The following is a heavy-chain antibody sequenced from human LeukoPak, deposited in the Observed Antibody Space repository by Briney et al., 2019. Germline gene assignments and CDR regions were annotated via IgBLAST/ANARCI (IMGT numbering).Heavy chain of an antibody. J-gene: IGHJ4*01. CDR2: ISYDGSNK. V-gene: IGHV3-30*18. D-gene: IGHD3-22*01. CDR1: GFTLSSYG. Sequence: PGGSLRLSCAASGFTLSSYGMHWVRQAPGKGLEWVAVISYDGSNKYYADSVKGRFTISRDNSKNTLYLQMNSLRAEDTAVYYCAKDLGSSGCYWGHGTLVTVSS. CDR3: AKDLGSSGCY.